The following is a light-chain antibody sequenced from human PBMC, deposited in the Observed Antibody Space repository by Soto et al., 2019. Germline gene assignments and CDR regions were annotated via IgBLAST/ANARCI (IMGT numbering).Light chain of an antibody. Sequence: IQMTQSPSTVSGSVGDRVTITCRASQTISSWLAWYQQKPGKAPKLLIYKASTLKSGVPSRFSGSGSGTEFTLTISSLQPDDFATYYCQHYNSYSEAFGQGTKVDFK. J-gene: IGKJ1*01. CDR1: QTISSW. V-gene: IGKV1-5*03. CDR2: KAS. CDR3: QHYNSYSEA.